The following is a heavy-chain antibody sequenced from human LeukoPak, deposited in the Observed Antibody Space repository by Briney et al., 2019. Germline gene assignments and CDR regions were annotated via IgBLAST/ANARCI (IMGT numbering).Heavy chain of an antibody. Sequence: GGSLRLSCAASGFTFSSYGMSWVRQAPRKGPDWAPPISGSGDSTYYADSVKGRFTISRDNSKNTLFLQMNSLRAEETAVYYCAKGGVVPAAIPLDFDYWGQGTLVTVSS. D-gene: IGHD2-2*01. CDR1: GFTFSSYG. CDR3: AKGGVVPAAIPLDFDY. V-gene: IGHV3-23*01. CDR2: ISGSGDST. J-gene: IGHJ4*02.